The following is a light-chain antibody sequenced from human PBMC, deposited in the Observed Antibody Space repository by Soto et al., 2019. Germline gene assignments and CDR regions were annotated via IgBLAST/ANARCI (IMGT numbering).Light chain of an antibody. CDR3: CSYAGSSTYYV. Sequence: QSALTQPASVSGSPGQSITISCTGISSDVGSYNLVSWYQHHPGKAPKLMIYEDNKRPSGVSNRFSVSKSGNTASLTISGLQAEDEADYYCCSYAGSSTYYVFGTGTKLTVL. CDR2: EDN. CDR1: SSDVGSYNL. J-gene: IGLJ1*01. V-gene: IGLV2-23*01.